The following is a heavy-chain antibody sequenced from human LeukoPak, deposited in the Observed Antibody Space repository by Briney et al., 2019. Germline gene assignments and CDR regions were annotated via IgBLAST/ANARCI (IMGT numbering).Heavy chain of an antibody. CDR1: GDTFSSNSTA. V-gene: IGHV6-1*01. Sequence: SQILSLTCAISGDTFSSNSTAWNCISQSPSRGLEWQGRTYYRSKWYTEYVVSVQTRITINPDTSKNHFSLQLNSVTPEDTAVYYCASEILRGAFDIWGQGTMVTVSS. J-gene: IGHJ3*02. D-gene: IGHD2-15*01. CDR2: TYYRSKWYT. CDR3: ASEILRGAFDI.